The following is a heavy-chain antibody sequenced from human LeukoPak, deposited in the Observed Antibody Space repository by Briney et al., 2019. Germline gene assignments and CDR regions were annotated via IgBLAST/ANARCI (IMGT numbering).Heavy chain of an antibody. CDR2: IYYSGST. CDR1: GGSVSSGSYY. V-gene: IGHV4-61*01. D-gene: IGHD2-2*01. Sequence: SETLSLTCTVSGGSVSSGSYYWSWIRQPPGKGLEWIGYIYYSGSTNYNPSLKSRVTISVDTSKNQFSLKLSSETAADTAVYYCARERSCSSTSCYVVDIWGQGTMVTVSS. J-gene: IGHJ3*02. CDR3: ARERSCSSTSCYVVDI.